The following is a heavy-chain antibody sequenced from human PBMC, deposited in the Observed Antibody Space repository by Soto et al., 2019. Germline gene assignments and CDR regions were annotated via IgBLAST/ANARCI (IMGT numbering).Heavy chain of an antibody. Sequence: GGSLRLSCAASGFTFSSYAMHWVRQAPGKGLEYVSAISSNGGSTYYANSVKGRITISRDNSKNTLYLQMGSLRAEDMAVYYCARDAGFSSGWYWFDPWGQGTLVTVSS. CDR2: ISSNGGST. V-gene: IGHV3-64*01. D-gene: IGHD6-13*01. CDR1: GFTFSSYA. CDR3: ARDAGFSSGWYWFDP. J-gene: IGHJ5*02.